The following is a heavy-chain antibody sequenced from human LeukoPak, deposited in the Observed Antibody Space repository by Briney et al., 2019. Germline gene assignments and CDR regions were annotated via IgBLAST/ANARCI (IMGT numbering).Heavy chain of an antibody. V-gene: IGHV4-31*11. CDR1: GGSFSGYY. Sequence: SETLSLTCAVYGGSFSGYYWSWIRQHPGKGLEWIGYIYYSGSTYYNPSLKGRVTISVDTSKNQFSLKLSSVTAADTAVYYCAREKDGYNFIDYWGQGTLVTVSS. CDR2: IYYSGST. D-gene: IGHD5-24*01. CDR3: AREKDGYNFIDY. J-gene: IGHJ4*02.